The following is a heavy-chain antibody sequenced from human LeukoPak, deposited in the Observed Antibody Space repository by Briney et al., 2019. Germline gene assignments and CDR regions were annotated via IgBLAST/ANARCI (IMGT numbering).Heavy chain of an antibody. D-gene: IGHD3-10*01. CDR1: NYSISSGYY. CDR2: VYHSGST. Sequence: SETLSLTCTVSNYSISSGYYWGWIRQPPGKGLEWIASVYHSGSTSYNPSLKSRLTISVHKSKNQFSLKLSSVTAADTAVYYCASGGPTYYFDYWGQGTLVTVSS. V-gene: IGHV4-38-2*02. CDR3: ASGGPTYYFDY. J-gene: IGHJ4*02.